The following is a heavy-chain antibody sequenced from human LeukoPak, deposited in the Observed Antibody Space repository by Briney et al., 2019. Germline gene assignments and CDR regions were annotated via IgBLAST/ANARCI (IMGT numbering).Heavy chain of an antibody. CDR2: IIPIFGTA. CDR3: ARAGSGWYAGAFDI. Sequence: ASVKVSCKASGGTFSSYAISWVRQAPGQGLEWMGGIIPIFGTANYAQKFQGRVTMTRDTSISTAYMELSRLRSDDTAVYYCARAGSGWYAGAFDIWGQGTMVTVSS. V-gene: IGHV1-69*05. J-gene: IGHJ3*02. CDR1: GGTFSSYA. D-gene: IGHD6-19*01.